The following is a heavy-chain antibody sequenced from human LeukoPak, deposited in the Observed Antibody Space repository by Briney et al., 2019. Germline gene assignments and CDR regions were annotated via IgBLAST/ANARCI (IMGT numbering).Heavy chain of an antibody. CDR3: ARGRLRAALDY. Sequence: PSETLSLTCAGYGGSFSGYYRSWIRQPPGKGLEWIGEINHSGSTNYNPSLKSRVTISVDTSKNQFSLKLSSVTAADTAVYYCARGRLRAALDYWGQGTLVTVSS. D-gene: IGHD6-13*01. V-gene: IGHV4-34*01. CDR2: INHSGST. J-gene: IGHJ4*02. CDR1: GGSFSGYY.